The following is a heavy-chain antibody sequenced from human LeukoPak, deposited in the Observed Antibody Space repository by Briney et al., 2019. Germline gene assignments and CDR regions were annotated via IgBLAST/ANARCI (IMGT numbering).Heavy chain of an antibody. D-gene: IGHD3-22*01. J-gene: IGHJ4*02. CDR2: IYHSGST. CDR1: GGSISSGGYY. CDR3: ARSPTHSYYYDSSGYFDY. Sequence: SETLSLTCTVSGGSISSGGYYWSWIRQPPGKGLEWIGYIYHSGSTNYNPSLKSRVTISVDTSKNQFSLKLSSVTAADTAVYYCARSPTHSYYYDSSGYFDYWGQGTLVTVSS. V-gene: IGHV4-61*08.